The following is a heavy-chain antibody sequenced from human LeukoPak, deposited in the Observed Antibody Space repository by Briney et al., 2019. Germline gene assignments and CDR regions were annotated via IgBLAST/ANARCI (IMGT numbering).Heavy chain of an antibody. CDR3: ARDPLYDY. CDR1: GGSFSGYY. D-gene: IGHD3-10*01. V-gene: IGHV4-34*01. Sequence: SETLSLTCAVYGGSFSGYYWSWIRQPPGKGLEWIGEINHSGSTNYNPSLKSRVTISVDTSKNQFSLKPSSVTAADTAVYYCARDPLYDYWGQGTLVTVSS. J-gene: IGHJ4*02. CDR2: INHSGST.